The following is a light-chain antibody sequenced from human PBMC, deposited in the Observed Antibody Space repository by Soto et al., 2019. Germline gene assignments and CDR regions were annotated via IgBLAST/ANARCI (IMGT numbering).Light chain of an antibody. J-gene: IGKJ1*01. CDR1: QSISKY. Sequence: EVVLTQSPATLSSSPGDGATLSCRASQSISKYLAWYQERPGQAPRLLIYEASERASGVPARFSGSGSGTDFTLTISSAEPEDFTNYDCQQRGNGPWTFGQGTRVDI. V-gene: IGKV3-11*01. CDR3: QQRGNGPWT. CDR2: EAS.